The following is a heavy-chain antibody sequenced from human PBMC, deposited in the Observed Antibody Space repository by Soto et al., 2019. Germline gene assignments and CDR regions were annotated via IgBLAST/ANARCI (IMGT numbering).Heavy chain of an antibody. Sequence: ASVKVSCKASGGTFSSYAISWVRQAPGQGLEWMGGINPSGGSTSYAQKFQGRVTMTRDTSTSTVYMELSSLRSEDTAVYYCARDRHSNSYYFGYWGQGTLVTVSS. D-gene: IGHD4-4*01. CDR1: GGTFSSYA. CDR2: INPSGGST. CDR3: ARDRHSNSYYFGY. V-gene: IGHV1-46*03. J-gene: IGHJ4*02.